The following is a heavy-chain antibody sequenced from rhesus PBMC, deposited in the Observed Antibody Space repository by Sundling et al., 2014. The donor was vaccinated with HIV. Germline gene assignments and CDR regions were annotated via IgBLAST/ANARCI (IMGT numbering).Heavy chain of an antibody. J-gene: IGHJ4*01. CDR3: ATTGILATFDY. CDR2: ISGSGGRI. D-gene: IGHD1-32*01. Sequence: LQLQESGPGLVKPSETLSLTCAVSGDSISGNYWSWIRQPPGKGLEWIGRISGSGGRIDYNPSLKSRVTISTDTSKNQISLKLTSMTAADTAVYFCATTGILATFDYWGQGVLVTVSS. CDR1: GDSISGNY. V-gene: IGHV4-173*01.